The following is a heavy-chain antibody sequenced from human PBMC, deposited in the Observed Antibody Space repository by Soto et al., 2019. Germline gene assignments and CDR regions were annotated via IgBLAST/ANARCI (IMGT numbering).Heavy chain of an antibody. CDR3: ARTSGVATTKAFDY. D-gene: IGHD5-12*01. CDR2: IIPIFGTA. J-gene: IGHJ4*02. V-gene: IGHV1-69*01. Sequence: QVQLVQSGAEVKKPGSSVRVSCKASGGTFITYAISWVRQAPGQGLEWMGGIIPIFGTANYAQKFQARVTITADESTSTAYMELSSLRSEDTAVYYCARTSGVATTKAFDYWGQGTLVTVSS. CDR1: GGTFITYA.